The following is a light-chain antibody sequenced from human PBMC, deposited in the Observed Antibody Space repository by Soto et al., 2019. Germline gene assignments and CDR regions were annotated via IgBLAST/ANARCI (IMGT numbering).Light chain of an antibody. V-gene: IGKV1-27*01. Sequence: DIQMTQSPSSLSASVVDRVTITCRASQGISNYLAWYQQEIGKVPKLLIYAASTLQSGVPSRFSGSGSGTDFTLTIGSLQPEDVATYYCQHYNSYSEAFGQGTKVDIK. CDR3: QHYNSYSEA. J-gene: IGKJ1*01. CDR2: AAS. CDR1: QGISNY.